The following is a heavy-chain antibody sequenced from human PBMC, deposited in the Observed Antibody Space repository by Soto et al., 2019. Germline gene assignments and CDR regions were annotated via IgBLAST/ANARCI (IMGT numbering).Heavy chain of an antibody. CDR3: ARRREYCSGGRCWELLDY. CDR2: IYYSGST. CDR1: GGSISSYY. V-gene: IGHV4-59*08. J-gene: IGHJ4*02. Sequence: QLQLQESGPGLVKPSETLSLTCTVSGGSISSYYWSWIRQPPGKGLEWIGYIYYSGSTNYNPSLKSRVTISVDTSKNQFSLKLSSVTAADPAVYYCARRREYCSGGRCWELLDYWGQGTLVPASS. D-gene: IGHD2-15*01.